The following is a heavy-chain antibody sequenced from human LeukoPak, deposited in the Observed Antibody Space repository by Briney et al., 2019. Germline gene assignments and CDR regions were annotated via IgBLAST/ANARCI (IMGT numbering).Heavy chain of an antibody. Sequence: GGSLRLSCAASGFTFSSYWMSWVRQAPGKGLEWVANIKQDGSEKQYVDSVKGRFAVSRDNAENSLYLQMNSLKAEDTAVYYCGRFTRSGDSVYWGQGTLVTVSS. D-gene: IGHD7-27*01. J-gene: IGHJ4*02. V-gene: IGHV3-7*04. CDR3: GRFTRSGDSVY. CDR2: IKQDGSEK. CDR1: GFTFSSYW.